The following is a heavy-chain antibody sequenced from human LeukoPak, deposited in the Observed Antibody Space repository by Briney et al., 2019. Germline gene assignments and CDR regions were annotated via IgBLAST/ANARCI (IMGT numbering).Heavy chain of an antibody. CDR2: IYPGDSDT. Sequence: PGESLKISCKGSGYSFTSYWIGWVRQMPGKGLEWMGIIYPGDSDTRYSPSFQGQVTISADKSISTAYLQWSSLKASDTAMYYCASQTTSYYYDSSGYGAFDIWGQGTMVTVSS. J-gene: IGHJ3*02. CDR3: ASQTTSYYYDSSGYGAFDI. D-gene: IGHD3-22*01. V-gene: IGHV5-51*01. CDR1: GYSFTSYW.